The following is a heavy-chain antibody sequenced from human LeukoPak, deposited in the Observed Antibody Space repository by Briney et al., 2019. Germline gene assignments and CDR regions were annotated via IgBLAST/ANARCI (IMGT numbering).Heavy chain of an antibody. V-gene: IGHV4-59*08. CDR1: GGSFSGYY. CDR3: ARHVGRFFLPNWFDP. Sequence: PSETLSLTCAVYGGSFSGYYWRWIRQPPGKGLEWIGYIYYSGSTNYNPSLKSRVTISVDTSKNQFSLKLSSVTAADTAVYYCARHVGRFFLPNWFDPWGQGTLVTVSS. J-gene: IGHJ5*02. D-gene: IGHD3-3*01. CDR2: IYYSGST.